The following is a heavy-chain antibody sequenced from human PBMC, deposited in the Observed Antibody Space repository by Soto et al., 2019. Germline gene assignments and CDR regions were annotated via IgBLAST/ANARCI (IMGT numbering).Heavy chain of an antibody. CDR3: ARQGNGAEGFDY. Sequence: GESLKISCKGSGYYFPSYWIGWVRQMPGKGMEWRGIFYPGDSDTRYSPSFQVQVTISADRSISTAYLQWSSLNPSDTALYYCARQGNGAEGFDYWGQGTLVTVSS. CDR1: GYYFPSYW. D-gene: IGHD4-17*01. J-gene: IGHJ4*02. CDR2: FYPGDSDT. V-gene: IGHV5-51*01.